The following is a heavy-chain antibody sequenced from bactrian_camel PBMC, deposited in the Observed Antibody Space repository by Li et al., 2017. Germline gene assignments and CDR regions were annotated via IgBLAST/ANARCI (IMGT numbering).Heavy chain of an antibody. CDR2: IATGSGNT. Sequence: HVQLVESGGGSVQAGGSLRLSCGASGYTYNRNCMAWFRQAPGKEREGVARIATGSGNTYYADSVKGRFTVSQDNAKNTVYLQMNSLKPEDTAMYYCAARGPYCYTKLSVRDLLIGARGPRSPSP. D-gene: IGHD2*01. J-gene: IGHJ4*01. V-gene: IGHV3S1*01. CDR1: GYTYNRNC. CDR3: AARGPYCYTKLSVRDLL.